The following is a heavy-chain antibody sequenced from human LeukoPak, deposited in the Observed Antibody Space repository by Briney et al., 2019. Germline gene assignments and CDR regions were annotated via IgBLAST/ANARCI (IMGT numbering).Heavy chain of an antibody. Sequence: ASVKVSCKASGYTFTSYYMHWVRQAPGQGLEWMGIINPSGGSTSYAQKFQGRVTITADESTSTAYMELSSLRSEDTAVYYCARESSSIAARRSGMDVWGQGTTVTVSS. V-gene: IGHV1-46*01. CDR1: GYTFTSYY. J-gene: IGHJ6*02. CDR3: ARESSSIAARRSGMDV. CDR2: INPSGGST. D-gene: IGHD6-6*01.